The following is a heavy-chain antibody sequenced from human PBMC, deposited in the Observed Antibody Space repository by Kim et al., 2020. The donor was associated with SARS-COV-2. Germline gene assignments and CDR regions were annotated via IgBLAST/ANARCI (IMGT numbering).Heavy chain of an antibody. CDR3: ARDFYGYSSACYNH. J-gene: IGHJ5*02. CDR2: INTDTDVT. D-gene: IGHD6-25*01. Sequence: ASVKVSCKTSGYTFTYFTIHWLRQAPGQRLEWLGWINTDTDVTNYSPKFQGRVTFTIDTAASTAYMDLSSLSSEDTAVYYCARDFYGYSSACYNHWGQGSLVTVSS. CDR1: GYTFTYFT. V-gene: IGHV1-3*04.